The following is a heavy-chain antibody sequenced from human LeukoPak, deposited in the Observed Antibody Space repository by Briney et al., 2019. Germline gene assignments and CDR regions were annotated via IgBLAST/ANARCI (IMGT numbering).Heavy chain of an antibody. J-gene: IGHJ4*02. V-gene: IGHV1-69*16. D-gene: IGHD2-15*01. CDR3: ATTLGEAS. CDR2: IIPILGTA. CDR1: GYTLTELS. Sequence: SVKVSCKVSGYTLTELSMHWVRQAPGQGLEWMGGIIPILGTANYAQKFQGRVTITTDESTSTAYMELSSLRSEDTAVYYCATTLGEASWGQGTLVTVSS.